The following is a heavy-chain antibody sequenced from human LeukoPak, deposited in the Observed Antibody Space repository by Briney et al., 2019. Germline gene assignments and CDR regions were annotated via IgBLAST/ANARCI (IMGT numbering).Heavy chain of an antibody. CDR3: AKLGGQEVYNYYVGV. D-gene: IGHD3-16*01. Sequence: GGSLRLSCAASGFSFDDFGMHWVRQAAGKGLEWVSGISWSSRNIGYADSVKGRFTISRDNAKNSLYLQMNSLRAEDTAVYYCAKLGGQEVYNYYVGVWGKGTTVAVSS. CDR2: ISWSSRNI. V-gene: IGHV3-9*01. J-gene: IGHJ6*03. CDR1: GFSFDDFG.